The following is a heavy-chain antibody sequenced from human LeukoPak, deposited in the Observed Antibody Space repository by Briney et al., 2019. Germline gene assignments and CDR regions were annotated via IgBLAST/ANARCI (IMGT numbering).Heavy chain of an antibody. CDR1: GGSISSSGYY. J-gene: IGHJ4*02. CDR2: IYYSGST. V-gene: IGHV4-39*07. D-gene: IGHD3-22*01. Sequence: SETPSLTCTVSGGSISSSGYYWGWIRQPPGKGLEWIGSIYYSGSTYYNPSLKSRVTISVDTSKNQFSLKLSSVTAADTAVYYCARRRGSSGYFDYWGQGTLVTVSS. CDR3: ARRRGSSGYFDY.